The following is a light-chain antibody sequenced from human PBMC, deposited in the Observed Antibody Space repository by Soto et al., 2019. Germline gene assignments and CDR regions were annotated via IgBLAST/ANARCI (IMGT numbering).Light chain of an antibody. CDR2: HVT. CDR3: CSLTTSHTYG. V-gene: IGLV2-14*03. CDR1: SSDIGHYDY. Sequence: QAVVTQPASVSGSPGQSITISCTGTSSDIGHYDYVSWYQQHPGKAPKLMIYHVTYRPSGVSNRYSGSKSGNSASLTISGLQADDEADYYCCSLTTSHTYGFGSGTKVTVL. J-gene: IGLJ1*01.